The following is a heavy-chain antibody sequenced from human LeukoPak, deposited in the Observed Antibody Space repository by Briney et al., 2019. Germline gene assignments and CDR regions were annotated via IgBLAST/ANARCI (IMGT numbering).Heavy chain of an antibody. J-gene: IGHJ4*02. CDR3: AKASYYYDSSDRFDS. Sequence: GGSLRLSCAASGFTFRSYAMSWVRQAPGKGLEWVPAIGGSGGSTYYADSVKGRFTISRDNSKNTLYPQMNSLRADDTALYYCAKASYYYDSSDRFDSWGQGTLVTVSS. CDR2: IGGSGGST. CDR1: GFTFRSYA. V-gene: IGHV3-23*01. D-gene: IGHD3-22*01.